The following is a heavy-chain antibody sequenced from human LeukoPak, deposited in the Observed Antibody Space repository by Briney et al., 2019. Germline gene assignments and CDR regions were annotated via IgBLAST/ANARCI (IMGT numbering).Heavy chain of an antibody. D-gene: IGHD3-10*01. J-gene: IGHJ4*02. CDR3: ARGQFGELPMDIDY. Sequence: SQTLSLICTVSGGSISSGDYYWSWIRQPPGKGLEWIGYIYYSGSTYYNPSLKSRDTISVDTSKNQFSLKLSSVTAADTAVYYCARGQFGELPMDIDYWGQGTLVTVSS. V-gene: IGHV4-30-4*01. CDR1: GGSISSGDYY. CDR2: IYYSGST.